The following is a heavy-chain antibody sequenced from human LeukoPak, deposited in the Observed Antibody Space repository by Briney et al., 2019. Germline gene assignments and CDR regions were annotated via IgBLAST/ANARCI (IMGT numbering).Heavy chain of an antibody. CDR3: VRHYVFVYGGSSFDY. J-gene: IGHJ4*02. V-gene: IGHV4-59*08. Sequence: SETLSLTCTVSGGSISGYYWSWTRQPPGKGLEWIGYIYYSGSTNYNPSLKSRVTISVDTSKNQFSLKLSTVTAADTAVYYCVRHYVFVYGGSSFDYWGQGTLVTVSS. CDR2: IYYSGST. D-gene: IGHD2-8*01. CDR1: GGSISGYY.